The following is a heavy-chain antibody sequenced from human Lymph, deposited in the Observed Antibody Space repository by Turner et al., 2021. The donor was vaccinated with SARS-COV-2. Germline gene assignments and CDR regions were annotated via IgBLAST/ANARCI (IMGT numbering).Heavy chain of an antibody. J-gene: IGHJ4*02. D-gene: IGHD1-20*01. CDR3: ARVVTGPLGY. Sequence: QVQLVQYGAEVTTPVSSVKVSCRTSGGTFSSYAISWVRQDPGQGLEWIGCIIPMLDIATYAQKSQGRVSITADNATSTAYTELCSLRSEDMAVYYCARVVTGPLGYWGQGTLVTVSS. CDR1: GGTFSSYA. CDR2: IIPMLDIA. V-gene: IGHV1-69*10.